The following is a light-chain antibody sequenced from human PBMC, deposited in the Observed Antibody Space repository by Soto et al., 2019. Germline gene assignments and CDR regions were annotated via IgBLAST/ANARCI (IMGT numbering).Light chain of an antibody. J-gene: IGLJ2*01. CDR1: SSDIGRYNL. CDR2: EDI. CDR3: CSYAGGTSVV. V-gene: IGLV2-23*01. Sequence: QSALTQPASVSGSPGQSITISCTGTSSDIGRYNLVSWYQQYPGKAPKLIIYEDIERPSGVSNRFSGSKSGNTASLTISGLQTEDEGSYYCCSYAGGTSVVFGGGTKVTVL.